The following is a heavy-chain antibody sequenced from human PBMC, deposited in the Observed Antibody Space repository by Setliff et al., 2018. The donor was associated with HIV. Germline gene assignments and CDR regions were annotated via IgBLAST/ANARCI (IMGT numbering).Heavy chain of an antibody. V-gene: IGHV4-59*08. CDR2: IYYSGST. Sequence: SETLSLTCTVSGGSISSHYWSWIRQPPGKGLEWIGYIYYSGSTNYNPSLKSRVTISVDTSNNQFSLRVSSVTAADTAVYYCARFDWNARYNWFDAWGRGILVTVSS. J-gene: IGHJ5*02. CDR1: GGSISSHY. D-gene: IGHD1-1*01. CDR3: ARFDWNARYNWFDA.